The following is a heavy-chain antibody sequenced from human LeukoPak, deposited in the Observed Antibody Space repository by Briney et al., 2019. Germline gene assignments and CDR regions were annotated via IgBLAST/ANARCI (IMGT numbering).Heavy chain of an antibody. CDR3: ARPTWGYSYGPPRYMDV. CDR2: ISSSGSTI. Sequence: GGSLRLSCAASGFTFSDYYMSWIRQAPGKGLEWVSYISSSGSTIYYADSEKGRFTTSRDNAKNSLYLQMNSLRAEDTAVYYCARPTWGYSYGPPRYMDVWGKGTTVTVSS. D-gene: IGHD5-18*01. V-gene: IGHV3-11*01. J-gene: IGHJ6*03. CDR1: GFTFSDYY.